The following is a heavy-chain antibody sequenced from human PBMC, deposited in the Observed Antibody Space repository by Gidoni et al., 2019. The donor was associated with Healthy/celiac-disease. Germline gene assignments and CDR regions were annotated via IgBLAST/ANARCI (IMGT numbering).Heavy chain of an antibody. V-gene: IGHV3-33*01. CDR1: GFTFSSNG. Sequence: QVQLVESGGGVVQPGRFLRLSCAASGFTFSSNGMHWVRQAPGKGLEWVAVIWYDGSNKYYADSVKGRFTISRDNSKNTLYLQMNSLRAEDTAVYYCARDLAARPYGMDVWGQGTTVTVSS. D-gene: IGHD6-6*01. J-gene: IGHJ6*02. CDR3: ARDLAARPYGMDV. CDR2: IWYDGSNK.